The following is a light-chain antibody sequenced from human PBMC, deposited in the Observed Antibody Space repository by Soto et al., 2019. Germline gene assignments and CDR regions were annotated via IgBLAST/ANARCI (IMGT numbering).Light chain of an antibody. J-gene: IGLJ1*01. Sequence: QSVLTQPPSVSGAPGQRVTISCSGSSSNLWAFYDFQWYQQFPGTAPKLLIYANSARPAGFPDRFSGSKSGTSASLAITGLQAADEAAYYCQSYDSSLIXSKVFGNGTKVXV. V-gene: IGLV1-40*01. CDR3: QSYDSSLIXSKV. CDR1: SSNLWAFYD. CDR2: ANS.